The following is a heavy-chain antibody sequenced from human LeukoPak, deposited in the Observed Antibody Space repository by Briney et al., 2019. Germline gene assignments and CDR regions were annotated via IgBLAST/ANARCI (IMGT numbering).Heavy chain of an antibody. CDR1: GDIVSNNSAT. D-gene: IGHD2-2*01. Sequence: SQTLSLTCDISGDIVSNNSATWNWIRQSPWRGLEWLGRTFYRSKWYNDYAVFVKGRITINPDTSKNQFSLQLNSVTPEDTAVYYCARSPALEYWGQGTLVTVSS. CDR2: TFYRSKWYN. CDR3: ARSPALEY. J-gene: IGHJ4*02. V-gene: IGHV6-1*01.